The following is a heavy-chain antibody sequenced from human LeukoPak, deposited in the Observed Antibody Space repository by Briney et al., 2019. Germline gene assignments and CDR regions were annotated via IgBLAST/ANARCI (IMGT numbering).Heavy chain of an antibody. CDR3: ARTVLGYSYRLDV. CDR2: IIPIFGTA. V-gene: IGHV1-69*05. D-gene: IGHD5-18*01. Sequence: GASVKVSCKASGGTFSSYAISWVRQAPGQGLEWMGRIIPIFGTANYAQKFQGRVTITTDESTSTAYMELSSLRSEDTAVYYCARTVLGYSYRLDVWGKGTTVTVSS. J-gene: IGHJ6*04. CDR1: GGTFSSYA.